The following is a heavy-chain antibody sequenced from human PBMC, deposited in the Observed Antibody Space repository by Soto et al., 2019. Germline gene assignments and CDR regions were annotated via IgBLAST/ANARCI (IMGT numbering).Heavy chain of an antibody. CDR3: ARRVYIKSGYYSDY. CDR2: ISAYNGNT. V-gene: IGHV1-18*01. D-gene: IGHD3-22*01. Sequence: AASVKVSCKASGYTFTSYGISWVRQAPGQGLEWMGWISAYNGNTNYAQKLQGRVTMTTDTSTSIAYMELRSLRSDDTAVYYCARRVYIKSGYYSDYWGQGTLVTVSS. CDR1: GYTFTSYG. J-gene: IGHJ4*02.